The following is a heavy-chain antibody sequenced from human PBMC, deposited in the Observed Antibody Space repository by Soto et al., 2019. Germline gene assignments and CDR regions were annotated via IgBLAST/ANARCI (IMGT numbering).Heavy chain of an antibody. J-gene: IGHJ3*02. D-gene: IGHD3-3*01. V-gene: IGHV7-4-1*01. Sequence: ASVKVSCKASGYTFTSYYMHWVRQAPGQGLEWMGIINTNTGNPTYAQGFTGRFVFSLDTSVSTAYLQICSLKAEDTAVYYCARDETYYDFWSGYSFDAFDIWGQGTMVTVSS. CDR2: INTNTGNP. CDR3: ARDETYYDFWSGYSFDAFDI. CDR1: GYTFTSYY.